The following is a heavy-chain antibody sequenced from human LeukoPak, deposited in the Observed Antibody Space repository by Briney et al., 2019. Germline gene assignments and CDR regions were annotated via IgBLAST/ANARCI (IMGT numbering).Heavy chain of an antibody. CDR2: INWNSGSI. Sequence: GRSLRLSCAASGFTFDDYAMHWVRQAPGKGLEWVSGINWNSGSIGYADSVKGRSTISRDNAKNFLYLQMDSLRAEDMALYYCAKGAPRGYNYIYGFDYWGQGTLVTVSS. V-gene: IGHV3-9*03. CDR1: GFTFDDYA. CDR3: AKGAPRGYNYIYGFDY. J-gene: IGHJ4*02. D-gene: IGHD5-12*01.